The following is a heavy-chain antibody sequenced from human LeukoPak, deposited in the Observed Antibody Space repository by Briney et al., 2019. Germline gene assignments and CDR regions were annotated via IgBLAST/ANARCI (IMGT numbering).Heavy chain of an antibody. J-gene: IGHJ4*02. CDR2: VNEDGSEK. CDR3: TREDEGGDWGRAFDL. CDR1: GFTFNKHW. D-gene: IGHD2-21*02. V-gene: IGHV3-7*01. Sequence: GGSLRLSCTASGFTFNKHWMTWVRQAPGNGLEWVASVNEDGSEKNYVDSLTGRFTISRDNAKNSLSLHVSSLRAEDTAVYYCTREDEGGDWGRAFDLWGQGTLVTVSS.